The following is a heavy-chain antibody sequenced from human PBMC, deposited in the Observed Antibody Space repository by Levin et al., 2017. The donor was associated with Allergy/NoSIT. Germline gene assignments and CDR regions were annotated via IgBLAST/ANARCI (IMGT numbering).Heavy chain of an antibody. Sequence: GASVKVSCKASGYTFTSYTMNWVRQAPGQGLEWMGWINTNTGNPTYAQGFTGRFVFSLDTSVSTAYLQISSLKAEDTAVYYCARDTEPSTIFGVATTNWFDPWGQGTLVTVSS. CDR2: INTNTGNP. CDR1: GYTFTSYT. J-gene: IGHJ5*02. V-gene: IGHV7-4-1*02. CDR3: ARDTEPSTIFGVATTNWFDP. D-gene: IGHD3-3*01.